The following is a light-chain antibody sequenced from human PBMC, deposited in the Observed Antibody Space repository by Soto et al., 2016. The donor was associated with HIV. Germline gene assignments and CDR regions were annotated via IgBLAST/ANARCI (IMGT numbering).Light chain of an antibody. Sequence: ILTRRASQDINNYLAWFQQKPGKAPKSLIYAASTLQSGVSSKFSGSGSGTDFTLTISSLQPEDLATYFCQQYKNYPLTFGGGPRWRSN. J-gene: IGKJ4*01. CDR3: QQYKNYPLT. CDR2: AAS. V-gene: IGKV1-16*02. CDR1: QDINNY.